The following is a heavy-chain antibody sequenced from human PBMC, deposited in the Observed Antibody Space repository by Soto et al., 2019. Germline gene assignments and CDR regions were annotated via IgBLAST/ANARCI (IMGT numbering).Heavy chain of an antibody. D-gene: IGHD6-19*01. Sequence: EVQLVESGGGLVQPGGSLRLSCAASGFTFSSYWMSWVRQAPGKGLEWVANIKQDGSEKYYVDSVKGRFTISRDNAKNSLYLQMNSLRAEDTAVYYCARDSGIAVAGPYYFDYWCQGTLVTVSS. CDR3: ARDSGIAVAGPYYFDY. V-gene: IGHV3-7*01. CDR1: GFTFSSYW. J-gene: IGHJ4*02. CDR2: IKQDGSEK.